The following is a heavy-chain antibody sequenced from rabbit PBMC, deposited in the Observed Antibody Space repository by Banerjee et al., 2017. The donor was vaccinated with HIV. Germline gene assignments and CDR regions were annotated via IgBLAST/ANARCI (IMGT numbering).Heavy chain of an antibody. CDR1: GFDFSSNA. CDR3: ARDLAGVIGWNFGL. D-gene: IGHD4-1*01. J-gene: IGHJ4*01. CDR2: IYAGTSGST. Sequence: QEQLEESGGGLVQPEGSLTLTCTASGFDFSSNAMCWVRQAPGKGLEWIACIYAGTSGSTWYASWAKGRFTISKTSSTTVTLQMTSLTAADTATYFCARDLAGVIGWNFGLWGQGTLVTVS. V-gene: IGHV1S45*01.